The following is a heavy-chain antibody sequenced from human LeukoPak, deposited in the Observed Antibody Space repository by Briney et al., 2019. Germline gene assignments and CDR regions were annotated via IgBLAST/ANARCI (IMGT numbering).Heavy chain of an antibody. Sequence: GGSLRLSCAASGFTFSDYYMSWIRQAPGKGLEWVSYISSGGSTIYYADSVKGRFTIYRDNAKKSLYMQMNSLRAEDRAVYYCARDLVDFASWFDPWGQGTLVTVSS. J-gene: IGHJ5*02. V-gene: IGHV3-11*01. CDR2: ISSGGSTI. CDR3: ARDLVDFASWFDP. CDR1: GFTFSDYY.